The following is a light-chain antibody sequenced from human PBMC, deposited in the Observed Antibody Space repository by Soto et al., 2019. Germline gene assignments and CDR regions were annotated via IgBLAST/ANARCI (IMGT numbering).Light chain of an antibody. V-gene: IGKV1-5*01. CDR2: EAS. Sequence: DIQMTPSHSTLSASVGDTVTVTCRASQSVSGWLAWYQQKPGQSPRLLMYEASSRATGIPDRFSGSGSGTDFTLIISRLEPEDFATYYCQQYNSYPTWTFGQGTKVDIK. CDR1: QSVSGW. CDR3: QQYNSYPTWT. J-gene: IGKJ1*01.